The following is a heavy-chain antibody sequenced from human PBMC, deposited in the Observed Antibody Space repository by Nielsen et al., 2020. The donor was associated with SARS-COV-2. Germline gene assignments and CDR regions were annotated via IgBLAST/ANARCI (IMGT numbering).Heavy chain of an antibody. D-gene: IGHD6-13*01. V-gene: IGHV1-8*01. Sequence: ASVKVSCKASGYTFTSYDINWVRQATGQGLEWMGWMNPNSGNTGYAQKFQGRVTMTRNTSISTAYMELSSLRSEDTAVYYCARVDSSSWSRNYYGMDVWGQGTTVTVSS. J-gene: IGHJ6*02. CDR3: ARVDSSSWSRNYYGMDV. CDR1: GYTFTSYD. CDR2: MNPNSGNT.